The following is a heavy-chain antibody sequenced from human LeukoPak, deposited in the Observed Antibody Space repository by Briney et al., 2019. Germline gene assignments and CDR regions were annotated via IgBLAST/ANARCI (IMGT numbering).Heavy chain of an antibody. CDR3: ARDYSSRWYPTLPPPDAFDI. D-gene: IGHD6-13*01. Sequence: SETLSLTCTVSGGSISSGGYYWSCIRQHPGKGLEWIGYIYYSGSTYYNPSLKSRVTISVDTSKNQFSLKLSSVTAADTAVYYCARDYSSRWYPTLPPPDAFDIWSQGTMVTVSS. CDR2: IYYSGST. J-gene: IGHJ3*02. CDR1: GGSISSGGYY. V-gene: IGHV4-31*03.